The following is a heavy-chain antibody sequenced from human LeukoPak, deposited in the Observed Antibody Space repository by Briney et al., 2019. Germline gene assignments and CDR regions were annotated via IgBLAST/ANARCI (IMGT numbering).Heavy chain of an antibody. Sequence: SETLSLTCTVSGGSVGSGSYYWSWIRQPPGKGLEWIGYIYYSVNTNYDPSLKSRVTISVDTSKNQFSLKLSSVTAADTAVYYCAREGLATMVRGVIPYWGQGTLVTVSS. CDR2: IYYSVNT. D-gene: IGHD3-10*01. J-gene: IGHJ4*02. CDR1: GGSVGSGSYY. V-gene: IGHV4-61*01. CDR3: AREGLATMVRGVIPY.